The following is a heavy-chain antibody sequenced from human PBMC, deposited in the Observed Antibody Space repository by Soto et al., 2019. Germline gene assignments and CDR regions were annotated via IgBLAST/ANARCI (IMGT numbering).Heavy chain of an antibody. CDR3: ARDLYYDFWSPKGGPDAFDI. CDR2: ISSSSSTI. V-gene: IGHV3-48*01. D-gene: IGHD3-3*01. CDR1: GFTFSSYS. Sequence: GGSLRLSCAASGFTFSSYSMNWVRQAPGKGLEWVSYISSSSSTIYYADSVKGRFTISRDNAKNSLYLQMNSLSAEDTAVYYCARDLYYDFWSPKGGPDAFDIWGQGTMVTVSS. J-gene: IGHJ3*02.